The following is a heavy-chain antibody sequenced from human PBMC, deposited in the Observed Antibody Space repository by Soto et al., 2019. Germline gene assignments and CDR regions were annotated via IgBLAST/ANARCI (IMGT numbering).Heavy chain of an antibody. CDR3: ARLSGDYGWYYYYGMDV. CDR2: IITIFGTA. D-gene: IGHD4-17*01. V-gene: IGHV1-69*12. CDR1: GGTFSSYA. J-gene: IGHJ6*02. Sequence: QVQLVQSGAEVKKPGSSVKVSCKASGGTFSSYAISWVRQAPGQGLEWMGGIITIFGTANYAQKFQGRVTITADESTSTAYMELSSLRSEDTAVYYCARLSGDYGWYYYYGMDVWGQGTTVTVSS.